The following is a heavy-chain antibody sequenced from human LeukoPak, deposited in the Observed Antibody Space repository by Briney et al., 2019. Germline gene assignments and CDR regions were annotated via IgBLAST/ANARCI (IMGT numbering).Heavy chain of an antibody. V-gene: IGHV1-18*01. D-gene: IGHD2-2*03. CDR1: GYTFTSYG. CDR2: ISAYNGNT. CDR3: ARDGYCSSTSCYEGPPYYYGMDV. Sequence: ASVKVSCKASGYTFTSYGISWVRQAPGQGLEWMGWISAYNGNTNYAQKLQGRVTMTTDTSTSTAYMEQRSLRSDDTAVYYCARDGYCSSTSCYEGPPYYYGMDVWGQGTTVTVSS. J-gene: IGHJ6*02.